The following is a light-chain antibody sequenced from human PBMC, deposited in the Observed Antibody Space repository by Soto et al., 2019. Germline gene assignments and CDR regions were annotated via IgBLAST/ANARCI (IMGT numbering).Light chain of an antibody. J-gene: IGLJ1*01. CDR3: CSYAGSYTHYV. CDR1: SSDIGGYNY. Sequence: QSALTQPRSVSGSPGQSVTISCTGTSSDIGGYNYVSWYQQYPGKAPKVMIYAVTKRPSGVPDRISGSKSGNTASLIISGLQAEDEADSYCCSYAGSYTHYVFGTGTELTVL. CDR2: AVT. V-gene: IGLV2-11*01.